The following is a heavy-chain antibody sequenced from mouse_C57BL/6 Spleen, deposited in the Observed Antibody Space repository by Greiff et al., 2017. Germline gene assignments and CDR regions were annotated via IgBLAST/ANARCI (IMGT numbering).Heavy chain of an antibody. D-gene: IGHD2-3*01. CDR2: ISYDGSN. CDR1: GYSITSGYY. V-gene: IGHV3-6*01. CDR3: ARDGYLAYFEV. J-gene: IGHJ1*03. Sequence: ESGPGLVKPSQSLSLTCSVTGYSITSGYYWNWIRQFPGNKLEWMGYISYDGSNNYNPSLKNRISITRDTSKNQFFLKLNSVTTEDTATYYCARDGYLAYFEVWGTGTTVTVSS.